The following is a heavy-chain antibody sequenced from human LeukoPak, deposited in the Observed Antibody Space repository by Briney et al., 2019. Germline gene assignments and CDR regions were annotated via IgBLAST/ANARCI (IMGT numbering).Heavy chain of an antibody. CDR1: GFTFSIYT. Sequence: GGSLRLSCAASGFTFSIYTMNWVRQAPGKGLVWVSRINSDGSTTNYADSVKGRFTISRDNAKNMLYLQMNSLRAEDTALYYCARGKGATESRHYSWFDPWGQGTLVTISS. D-gene: IGHD1-26*01. V-gene: IGHV3-74*01. CDR3: ARGKGATESRHYSWFDP. J-gene: IGHJ5*02. CDR2: INSDGSTT.